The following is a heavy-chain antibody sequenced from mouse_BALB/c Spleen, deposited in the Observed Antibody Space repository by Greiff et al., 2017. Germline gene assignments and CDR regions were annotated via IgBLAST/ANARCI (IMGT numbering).Heavy chain of an antibody. CDR3: ARTIYYGYAMDY. CDR1: GYSITSDYA. Sequence: DVQLQESGPGLVKPSQSLSLTCTVTGYSITSDYAWNWIRQFPGNKLEWMGYISYSGSTSYNPSLKSRISITRDTSKNQFFLQLNSVTTEDTATYYCARTIYYGYAMDYWGQGTSVTVSS. CDR2: ISYSGST. V-gene: IGHV3-2*02. J-gene: IGHJ4*01. D-gene: IGHD2-1*01.